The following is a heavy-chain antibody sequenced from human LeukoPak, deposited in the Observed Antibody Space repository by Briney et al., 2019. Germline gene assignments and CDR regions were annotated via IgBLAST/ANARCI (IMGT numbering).Heavy chain of an antibody. Sequence: GGSLRLSCAASGFTVSSNYMNWVRQTPGKGLEWVSSITRDSIYTFYADSVKGRFTISRDNAKNSLYLQMNSLRAEDTALYYCARGPYTDYWGQGTLVTVSS. D-gene: IGHD2-2*02. CDR2: ITRDSIYT. V-gene: IGHV3-21*01. CDR1: GFTVSSNY. CDR3: ARGPYTDY. J-gene: IGHJ4*02.